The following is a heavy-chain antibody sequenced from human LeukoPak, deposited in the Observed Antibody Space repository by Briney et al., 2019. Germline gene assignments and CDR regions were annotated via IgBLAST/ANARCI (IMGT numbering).Heavy chain of an antibody. CDR2: ISYSGNT. V-gene: IGHV4-39*01. CDR1: GGSIIGSDYH. D-gene: IGHD2-15*01. Sequence: SETLSLTCTVSGGSIIGSDYHWGWVRQPPGKGLEWIGTISYSGNTDYNPSLRSRVTISVDTSNNQFSLRLGSVTAADTAVYHCARHCCSGPAKRVFDIWGQGTMVTVSS. J-gene: IGHJ3*02. CDR3: ARHCCSGPAKRVFDI.